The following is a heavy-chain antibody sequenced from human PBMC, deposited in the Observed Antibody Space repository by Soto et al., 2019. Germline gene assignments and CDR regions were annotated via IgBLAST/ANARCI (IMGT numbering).Heavy chain of an antibody. Sequence: GGSLRLSCAASGFTFSSYSMNWVRQAPGKGLEWVSYISSSSSTIYYADSVKGRFTISRDNAKNSLYLQMNSLRAEDTAVYYCARGSRGSMTTVTTHWFDPWGQGTLVTVSS. J-gene: IGHJ5*02. D-gene: IGHD4-17*01. CDR1: GFTFSSYS. CDR3: ARGSRGSMTTVTTHWFDP. CDR2: ISSSSSTI. V-gene: IGHV3-48*01.